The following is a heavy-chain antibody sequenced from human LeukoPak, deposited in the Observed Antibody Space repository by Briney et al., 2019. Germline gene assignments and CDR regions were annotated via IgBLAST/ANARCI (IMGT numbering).Heavy chain of an antibody. J-gene: IGHJ3*02. CDR2: ISRSGTTA. CDR1: GFAFSRYS. D-gene: IGHD1-1*01. Sequence: GGSLRLSCAASGFAFSRYSMNWVRQAPGKGLEWVSYISRSGTTAYYADSVKGRLTISRDNDKESPYLQMNSLRAEDTAVYYCARDGFFGVSWNEDDAFDMWGQGTMVTVSS. V-gene: IGHV3-48*01. CDR3: ARDGFFGVSWNEDDAFDM.